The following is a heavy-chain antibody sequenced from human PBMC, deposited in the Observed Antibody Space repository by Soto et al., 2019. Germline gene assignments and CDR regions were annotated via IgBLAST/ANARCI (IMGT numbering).Heavy chain of an antibody. CDR1: GFSITNTW. D-gene: IGHD3-3*01. CDR2: VKSKADGGTA. CDR3: NSYPDFWGGHTPL. V-gene: IGHV3-15*07. Sequence: PGGSLRLSCAASGFSITNTWMHWVRQAPGKGLEWVGRVKSKADGGTADYAAPVKGRFTVSRDDSKNTQYLQMNSLEMEDTAVYYCNSYPDFWGGHTPLWGQGTLVTVSS. J-gene: IGHJ4*02.